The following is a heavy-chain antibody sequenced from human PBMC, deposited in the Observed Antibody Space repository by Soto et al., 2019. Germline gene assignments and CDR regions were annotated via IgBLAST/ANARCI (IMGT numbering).Heavy chain of an antibody. Sequence: GGSLRLSCTASGFTFGDYAMSWVRQAPGKGLEWVGFIRSKAYGGTTEYAASVKGRFTISRDDSKSIAYLQMNSLKTEDTAVYYCTRDTLVDPGGDSSGYYYWGQGTLVTVSS. D-gene: IGHD3-22*01. CDR2: IRSKAYGGTT. V-gene: IGHV3-49*04. J-gene: IGHJ4*02. CDR3: TRDTLVDPGGDSSGYYY. CDR1: GFTFGDYA.